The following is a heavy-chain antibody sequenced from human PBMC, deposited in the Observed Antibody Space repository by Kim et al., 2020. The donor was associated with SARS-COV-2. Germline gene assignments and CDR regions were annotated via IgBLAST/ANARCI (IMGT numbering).Heavy chain of an antibody. CDR3: VSAPPRFDP. J-gene: IGHJ5*02. V-gene: IGHV3-74*01. Sequence: ADSVKGRFTISRDNDKNTLDVQMNSLRAEDTALYYCVSAPPRFDPWGQGTLVTVSS.